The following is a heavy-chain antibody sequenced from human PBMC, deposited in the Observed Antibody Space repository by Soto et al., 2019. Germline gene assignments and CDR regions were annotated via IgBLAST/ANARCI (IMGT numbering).Heavy chain of an antibody. J-gene: IGHJ4*02. CDR2: INAGNGNT. CDR1: GYTFTSYA. V-gene: IGHV1-3*01. Sequence: ASVKVSCKASGYTFTSYAMHWVRQAPGQRLEWMGWINAGNGNTKYSQKFQGRVTITRDTSASTAYMELSSLRSEDTAVYYCARRAYYGSGSYYFMFDYWGQGTLVTVSS. CDR3: ARRAYYGSGSYYFMFDY. D-gene: IGHD3-10*01.